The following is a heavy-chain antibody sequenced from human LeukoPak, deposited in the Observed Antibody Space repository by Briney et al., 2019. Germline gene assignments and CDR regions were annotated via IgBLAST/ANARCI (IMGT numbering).Heavy chain of an antibody. V-gene: IGHV3-74*01. CDR3: ARVSRGSYHFEY. D-gene: IGHD1-26*01. CDR2: INMDGTTI. CDR1: GFTFSSYW. Sequence: GSLRLSCAASGFTFSSYWMHWVRHGPGKGLEWVSRINMDGTTISYADSVKGRFTISRDNAKNTLYLQMSSLRAEDTAVYYCARVSRGSYHFEYWGQGALVTVSS. J-gene: IGHJ4*02.